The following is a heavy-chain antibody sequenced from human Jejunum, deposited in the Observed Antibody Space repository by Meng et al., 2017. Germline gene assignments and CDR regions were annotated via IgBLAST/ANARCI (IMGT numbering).Heavy chain of an antibody. J-gene: IGHJ4*02. CDR2: ISASGGST. D-gene: IGHD3-22*01. Sequence: EVQLLESGGGLVQPGGSMRLSCAASGLTFSTSAMSWVRQVPGKGLEWVSIISASGGSTYYADSVKGRFTISRDNSKNTLFLQMNSLRTEDTAVYYCARASGSGFWGQGTLVTVSS. V-gene: IGHV3-23*01. CDR1: GLTFSTSA. CDR3: ARASGSGF.